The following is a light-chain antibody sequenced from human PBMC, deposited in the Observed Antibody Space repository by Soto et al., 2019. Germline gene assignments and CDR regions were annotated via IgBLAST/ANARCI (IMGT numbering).Light chain of an antibody. CDR3: QTWGTGIRV. CDR1: SGHSNYA. CDR2: LNSDGRH. Sequence: QPVLPQSPSAPASLGASVKLTCTLSSGHSNYAIARHQQQPEKGPRYLMKLNSDGRHRKGDGIPDPFSDSSSGAERYLPISSLHSDDEDDYYYQTWGTGIRVFVTGTKLTVL. J-gene: IGLJ1*01. V-gene: IGLV4-69*01.